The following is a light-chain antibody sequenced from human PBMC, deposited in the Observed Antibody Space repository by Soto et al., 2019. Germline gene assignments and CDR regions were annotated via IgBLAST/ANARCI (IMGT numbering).Light chain of an antibody. CDR2: DVS. V-gene: IGLV2-14*01. CDR3: SSYTSSSTQV. Sequence: QSVLTQPASVSGSPGQSITISCTGTSSDVGGYNYVSWYQQHPGKAPKLMIYDVSNRPSGVSNRFSGSKSGNTASLTISGLQAEGEADYYCSSYTSSSTQVFGTGTKLTVL. J-gene: IGLJ1*01. CDR1: SSDVGGYNY.